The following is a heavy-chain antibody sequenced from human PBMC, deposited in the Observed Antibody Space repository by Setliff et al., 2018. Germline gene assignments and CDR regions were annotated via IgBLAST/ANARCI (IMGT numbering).Heavy chain of an antibody. CDR2: ILPIVGSA. Sequence: SVKVSCKVSGGAFSTSAISWVRQAPGQGLEWVGAILPIVGSANYGNKFQGRVTITADESTSTAYMEVMSRRTDDTAVYYCVRDILGEESAEVVDVWGQGTTVTVS. CDR1: GGAFSTSA. CDR3: VRDILGEESAEVVDV. J-gene: IGHJ6*02. D-gene: IGHD2-15*01. V-gene: IGHV1-69*13.